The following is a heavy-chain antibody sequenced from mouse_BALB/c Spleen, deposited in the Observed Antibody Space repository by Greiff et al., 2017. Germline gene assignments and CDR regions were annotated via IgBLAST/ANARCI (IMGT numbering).Heavy chain of an antibody. CDR3: AKLGIYDGYYSGWGYAMDY. CDR1: GFSLTSYG. Sequence: VKLVESGPGLVAPSQSLSITCTVSGFSLTSYGVSWVRQPPGKGLEWLGVIWGDGSTNYHSALISRLSISKDNSKSQVFLKLNSLQTDDTATYYCAKLGIYDGYYSGWGYAMDYWGQGTSVTVSS. V-gene: IGHV2-3*01. D-gene: IGHD2-3*01. J-gene: IGHJ4*01. CDR2: IWGDGST.